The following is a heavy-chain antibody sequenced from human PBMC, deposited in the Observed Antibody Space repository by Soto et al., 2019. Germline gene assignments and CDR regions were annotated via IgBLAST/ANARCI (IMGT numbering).Heavy chain of an antibody. V-gene: IGHV1-3*05. Sequence: QVQLVQSGAEEKKPGASVKVSCKASGYTFTSYAMHWVRQAPGQRLEWMGWINAGNGNTKYSQKFQGRVTITRDTSXXTAYMELSSLRSEDTAVYYCAIELLHRYYYYGMDVWGQGTTVTVSS. CDR2: INAGNGNT. J-gene: IGHJ6*02. D-gene: IGHD1-26*01. CDR3: AIELLHRYYYYGMDV. CDR1: GYTFTSYA.